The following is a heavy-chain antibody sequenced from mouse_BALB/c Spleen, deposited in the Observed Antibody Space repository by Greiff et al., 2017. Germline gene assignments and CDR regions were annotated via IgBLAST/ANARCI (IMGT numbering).Heavy chain of an antibody. V-gene: IGHV5-6-3*01. Sequence: DVKLVESGGGLVQPGGSLKLSCAASGFTFSSYGMSWVRQTPDKRLELVATINSNGGNTYYPDSVKGRFPISRDNAKNTLYLQMSSLMSEDTAMYYCARAERGRFAYWGQGTLVTVSA. J-gene: IGHJ3*01. CDR1: GFTFSSYG. CDR3: ARAERGRFAY. D-gene: IGHD4-1*01. CDR2: INSNGGNT.